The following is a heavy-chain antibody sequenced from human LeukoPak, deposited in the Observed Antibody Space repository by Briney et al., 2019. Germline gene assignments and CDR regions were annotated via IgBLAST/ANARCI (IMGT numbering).Heavy chain of an antibody. J-gene: IGHJ6*02. V-gene: IGHV3-21*01. CDR2: ISSSSSYI. CDR3: ATTGGPAARDHYYYGMDV. D-gene: IGHD2-2*01. CDR1: GFTFSSYS. Sequence: GGSLRLSCAASGFTFSSYSMNWVRQAPGKGLEWVSSISSSSSYIYYADSVKGRFTISRDNAKNSLYLQMNSLRAEDTAVYYCATTGGPAARDHYYYGMDVWGQGTTVTVSS.